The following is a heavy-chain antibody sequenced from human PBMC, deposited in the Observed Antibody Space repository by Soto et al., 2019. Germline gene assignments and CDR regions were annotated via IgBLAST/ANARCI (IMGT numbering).Heavy chain of an antibody. CDR2: ISYDGNKK. CDR3: ARLVGGFSVSRGTDAFDI. J-gene: IGHJ3*02. D-gene: IGHD3-16*01. CDR1: GFSFAKFA. V-gene: IGHV3-30-3*01. Sequence: QVQLVESGGGVVQPGRSLRLSCAASGFSFAKFAIHWVRQAPGKGLEWVSFISYDGNKKKSADSVKGRFTISRDNSRNTVYLQMSSLRSEVAAVYSCARLVGGFSVSRGTDAFDIWGQGTRVIVSS.